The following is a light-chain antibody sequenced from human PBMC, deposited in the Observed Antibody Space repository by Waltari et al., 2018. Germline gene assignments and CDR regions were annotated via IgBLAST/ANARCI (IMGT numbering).Light chain of an antibody. CDR3: QVWDNSSDHVV. CDR1: NIGSKS. V-gene: IGLV3-21*02. J-gene: IGLJ3*02. CDR2: RDS. Sequence: SYVLSQPPSVSVAPGQTARVPCGGNNIGSKSVHWYQQKPGQAPVLVIYRDSVRPSGIPERFSGSNSGNTATLSISRVEAGDEADYYCQVWDNSSDHVVFGGGTTVTVL.